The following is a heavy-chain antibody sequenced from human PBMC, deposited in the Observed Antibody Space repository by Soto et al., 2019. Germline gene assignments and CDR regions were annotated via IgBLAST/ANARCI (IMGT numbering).Heavy chain of an antibody. CDR2: INHSGST. Sequence: SETLSLTCAVYGGSFSGYYWSWIRQPPGKGLEWIGEINHSGSTNYNPSLKSRVTISVDTSKNQFSLKLSSVTAADTAVYYCARGPSLSSFKSKRGYCSGGSCYSHYYYYMDVWGKGTTVTVSS. CDR3: ARGPSLSSFKSKRGYCSGGSCYSHYYYYMDV. D-gene: IGHD2-15*01. V-gene: IGHV4-34*01. CDR1: GGSFSGYY. J-gene: IGHJ6*03.